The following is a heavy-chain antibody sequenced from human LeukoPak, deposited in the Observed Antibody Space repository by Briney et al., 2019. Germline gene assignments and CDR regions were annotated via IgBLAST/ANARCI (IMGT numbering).Heavy chain of an antibody. J-gene: IGHJ4*02. Sequence: AGGSLRLSCAASGFTFSSYVIHWVRQAPGKGLEWVAHISYDGSDKYYADSVKGRFTISRDNSKNTLYLQMNSLRAEDTAVYYCAREAERGDSSSYYGYYFDYWGQGALVTVSS. CDR1: GFTFSSYV. D-gene: IGHD3-22*01. CDR3: AREAERGDSSSYYGYYFDY. CDR2: ISYDGSDK. V-gene: IGHV3-30-3*01.